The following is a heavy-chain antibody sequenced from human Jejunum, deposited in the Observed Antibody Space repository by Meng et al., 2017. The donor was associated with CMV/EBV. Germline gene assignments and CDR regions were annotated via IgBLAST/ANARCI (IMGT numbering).Heavy chain of an antibody. CDR3: ASWTGYYNDY. CDR1: GFTFSTYA. D-gene: IGHD3/OR15-3a*01. V-gene: IGHV3-64*02. J-gene: IGHJ4*02. Sequence: CAASGFTFSTYAMHWVRQAPGKGLEYVSAISSNGGRTYYADSVKGGFTISRDNSKNMLYLQMGSLRAEDMAVYYCASWTGYYNDYWGQGTRVTVSS. CDR2: ISSNGGRT.